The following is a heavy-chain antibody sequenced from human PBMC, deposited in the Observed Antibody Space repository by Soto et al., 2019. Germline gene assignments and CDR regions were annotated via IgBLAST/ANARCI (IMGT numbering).Heavy chain of an antibody. CDR1: GFTFSSYE. CDR2: ISSSGSTI. CDR3: ASYYYGSGSYYNVSYYYYGMDV. V-gene: IGHV3-48*03. D-gene: IGHD3-10*01. Sequence: RRLSCAASGFTFSSYEMNWVRQAPGKGLEWVSYISSSGSTIYYADSVKGRFTISRDNAKNSLYLQMNSLRAEDTAVYYCASYYYGSGSYYNVSYYYYGMDVWGQGTTVTVSS. J-gene: IGHJ6*02.